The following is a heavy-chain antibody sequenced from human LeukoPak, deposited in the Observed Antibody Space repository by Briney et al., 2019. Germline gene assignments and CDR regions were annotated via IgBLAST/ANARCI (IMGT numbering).Heavy chain of an antibody. V-gene: IGHV3-20*04. D-gene: IGHD1-1*01. J-gene: IGHJ6*03. CDR2: ISWNGAST. CDR1: GLRFDDYG. CDR3: ARDRLLEDRHYYSYYYMDV. Sequence: GGSLRLSCAASGLRFDDYGMSWVRHAPGKGLEWVSGISWNGASTGYADSVKGRFTISRDNAKNSLYLQMNSLRAEDTAVYYCARDRLLEDRHYYSYYYMDVWGKGTTVTVSS.